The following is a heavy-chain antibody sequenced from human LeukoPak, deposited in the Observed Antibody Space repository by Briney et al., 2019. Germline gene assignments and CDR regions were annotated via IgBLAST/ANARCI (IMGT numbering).Heavy chain of an antibody. V-gene: IGHV1-18*04. CDR2: ISTYNGNT. D-gene: IGHD3-16*01. J-gene: IGHJ4*02. CDR1: GYTFTSYG. CDR3: ARGGRLGELFSPDY. Sequence: VASVKVSCKASGYTFTSYGITWVRHAPGQGLECMGWISTYNGNTNYAHNLQGRVTMTTDTSTSTAYMELRSLRSDDTAVYYCARGGRLGELFSPDYWGQGTLVTVSS.